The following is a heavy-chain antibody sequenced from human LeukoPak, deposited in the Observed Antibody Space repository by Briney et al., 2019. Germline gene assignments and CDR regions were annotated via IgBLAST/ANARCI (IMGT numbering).Heavy chain of an antibody. CDR3: AKDLSSGWALDY. V-gene: IGHV3-30*18. Sequence: GGSLRLSCAASGFTFSSSGMHWVRQAPGEGLEWVAVISYDGSDKYYADSVKGRFTSSRDNSKNTLYLQMNSLRAGDTAVYYCAKDLSSGWALDYWGQGTLVTVSS. CDR1: GFTFSSSG. CDR2: ISYDGSDK. J-gene: IGHJ4*02. D-gene: IGHD6-19*01.